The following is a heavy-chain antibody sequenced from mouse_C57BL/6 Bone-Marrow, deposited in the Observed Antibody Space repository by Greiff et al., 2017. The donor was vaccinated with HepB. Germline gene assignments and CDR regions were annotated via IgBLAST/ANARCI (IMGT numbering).Heavy chain of an antibody. CDR3: ARYNYGSSYVWFAY. V-gene: IGHV7-3*01. CDR2: IRNKANGYTT. D-gene: IGHD1-1*01. CDR1: GFTFTDYY. J-gene: IGHJ3*01. Sequence: EVNVVESGGGLVQPGGSLSLSCAASGFTFTDYYMSWVRQPPGKALEWLGFIRNKANGYTTEYSASVKGRLTISRDNSQSILYLMNALRAEDSATYYCARYNYGSSYVWFAYWGQGTLVTVSA.